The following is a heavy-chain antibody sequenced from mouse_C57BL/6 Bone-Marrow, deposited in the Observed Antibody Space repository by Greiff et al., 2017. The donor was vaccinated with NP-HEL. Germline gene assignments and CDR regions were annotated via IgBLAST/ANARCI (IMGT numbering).Heavy chain of an antibody. D-gene: IGHD1-1*01. Sequence: VQLQQSGPVLVKPGASVKMSCKASGYTFTDYYMNWVKQSHGKSLEWIGVINPYNGGTSYNQKFKGKATLTVDKSSSTAYMELNSLTSEDSAVYYCARDYYGSRLDYWGQGTTLTVSS. V-gene: IGHV1-19*01. CDR2: INPYNGGT. CDR3: ARDYYGSRLDY. CDR1: GYTFTDYY. J-gene: IGHJ2*01.